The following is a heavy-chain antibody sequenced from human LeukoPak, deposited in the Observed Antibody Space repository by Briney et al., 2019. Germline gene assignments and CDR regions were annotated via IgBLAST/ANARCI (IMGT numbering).Heavy chain of an antibody. Sequence: GGSLRLSCAVSGFTFNNYAMTWVRQAPGKGLEWVSTISNIGGETYYADSVKGRFTISRDNSKNTLYLQMNSLRGEDTAVYYCAKDRAPNYMRNLDNYFDLWGRGTLVTVSS. V-gene: IGHV3-23*01. D-gene: IGHD1/OR15-1a*01. CDR1: GFTFNNYA. CDR2: ISNIGGET. J-gene: IGHJ2*01. CDR3: AKDRAPNYMRNLDNYFDL.